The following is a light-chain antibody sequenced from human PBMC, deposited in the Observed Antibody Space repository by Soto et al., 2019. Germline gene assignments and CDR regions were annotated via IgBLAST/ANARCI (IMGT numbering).Light chain of an antibody. J-gene: IGKJ1*01. CDR3: QQYNKWPPVT. CDR2: GAS. CDR1: QTINNN. Sequence: EIVLTQSPATLSLSPGERATLSCRASQTINNNVAWYQLKDGQVPRLVIYGASTRATGIPARFSGSGSGTEFTLTISSLQSEDFAIYYCQQYNKWPPVTFGQGTKVDIK. V-gene: IGKV3-15*01.